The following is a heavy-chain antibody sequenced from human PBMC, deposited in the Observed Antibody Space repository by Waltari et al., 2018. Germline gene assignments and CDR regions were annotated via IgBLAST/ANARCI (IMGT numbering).Heavy chain of an antibody. V-gene: IGHV1-8*02. D-gene: IGHD2-21*01. CDR1: GYTFTSYD. CDR3: ARCVVLGQL. Sequence: QVQLVQSGAEVKKPGASVKGSCKASGYTFTSYDINWVRQATGQGLEWMGWMTTYSANTGYAQKSQARVTINRNPSLSTDYMELSSLRSEDTAVYYCARCVVLGQLWGQGTLVTVSS. CDR2: MTTYSANT. J-gene: IGHJ4*02.